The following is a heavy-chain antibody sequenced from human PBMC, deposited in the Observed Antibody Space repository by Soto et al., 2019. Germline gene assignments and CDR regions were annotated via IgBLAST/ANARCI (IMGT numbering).Heavy chain of an antibody. V-gene: IGHV4-39*01. D-gene: IGHD6-6*01. CDR2: IYYSGST. J-gene: IGHJ6*03. Sequence: SETLSLTCTVSGGSISSSSYYWGWIRQPPGKGLEWIGSIYYSGSTYYNPSLKSRVTISVDTSKNQFSLKLSSVTAADTAVYYCARHFEYSSSFDYYYYYYMDVWGKGTTVTVSS. CDR1: GGSISSSSYY. CDR3: ARHFEYSSSFDYYYYYYMDV.